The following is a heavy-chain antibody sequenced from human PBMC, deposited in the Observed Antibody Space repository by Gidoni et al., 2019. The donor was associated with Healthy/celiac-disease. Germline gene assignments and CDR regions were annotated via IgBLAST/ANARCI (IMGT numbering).Heavy chain of an antibody. Sequence: QVTLLQTGAEVKKPGASVKGSRKASDYTFTSYYMHWVRQAPGQGLEWMGIINPSGGSTSYAQKFQGRVTMTRDTSTSTVYMELSSLRSEDTAVYYCARKRGAEGAFDIWGQGTMVTVSS. V-gene: IGHV1-46*01. J-gene: IGHJ3*02. CDR3: ARKRGAEGAFDI. D-gene: IGHD1-26*01. CDR1: DYTFTSYY. CDR2: INPSGGST.